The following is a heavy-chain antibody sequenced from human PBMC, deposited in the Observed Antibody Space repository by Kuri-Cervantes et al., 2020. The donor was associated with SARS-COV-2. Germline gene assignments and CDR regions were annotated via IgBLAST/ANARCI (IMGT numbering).Heavy chain of an antibody. V-gene: IGHV3-30-3*01. CDR3: ARVEVTILSADY. CDR1: GFTFSSYA. Sequence: GESLKISCAASGFTFSSYAMHWVRQAPGKGLEWVAVISYDGSNKYYADSVKGRFTISRDNSKNTLYLQMNSLRAEDTAVHYCARVEVTILSADYWGQGTLVTVSS. CDR2: ISYDGSNK. D-gene: IGHD3-3*01. J-gene: IGHJ4*02.